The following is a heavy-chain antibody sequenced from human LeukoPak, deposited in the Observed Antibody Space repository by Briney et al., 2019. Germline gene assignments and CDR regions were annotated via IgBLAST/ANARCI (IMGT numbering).Heavy chain of an antibody. V-gene: IGHV4-59*08. CDR2: IYHSGST. CDR3: ARQILGKYYFDY. D-gene: IGHD2/OR15-2a*01. CDR1: GGSMSPYY. J-gene: IGHJ4*02. Sequence: SETLSLTCTVSGGSMSPYYWIWIRQPPGKGLEWIGYIYHSGSTNYNPSLKSRVTISVDTSKNHFSLKLRSVTAADTAVYYCARQILGKYYFDYWGQGALVTVSS.